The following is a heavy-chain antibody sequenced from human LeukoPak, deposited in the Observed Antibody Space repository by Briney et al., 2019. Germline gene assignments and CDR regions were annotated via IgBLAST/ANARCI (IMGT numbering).Heavy chain of an antibody. CDR1: GFIFSSYA. Sequence: PGGSLRLSCAASGFIFSSYAMSWVRQAPGKGLEWVSAISGSGGSTYYADSVKGRFTISRDNSKNTLYLQMNSLRAEDTAVYYCAKSRQGSYSGIAAAGLFDYWGQGTLVTVSS. J-gene: IGHJ4*02. CDR3: AKSRQGSYSGIAAAGLFDY. V-gene: IGHV3-23*01. CDR2: ISGSGGST. D-gene: IGHD6-13*01.